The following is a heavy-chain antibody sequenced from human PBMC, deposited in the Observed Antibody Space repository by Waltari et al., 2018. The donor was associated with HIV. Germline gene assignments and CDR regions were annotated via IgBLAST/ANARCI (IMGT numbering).Heavy chain of an antibody. V-gene: IGHV3-33*01. CDR3: ARDNSGYFDY. J-gene: IGHJ4*02. Sequence: QVQLVASGGGVVQPGRCLRLSCAASGFTFSSYGMHWVRQAPGKGLEWVAVIWYDGSNKYYADSVKGRFTISRDNSKNTLYLQMNSLRAEDTAVYYCARDNSGYFDYWGQGTLVTVSS. D-gene: IGHD7-27*01. CDR1: GFTFSSYG. CDR2: IWYDGSNK.